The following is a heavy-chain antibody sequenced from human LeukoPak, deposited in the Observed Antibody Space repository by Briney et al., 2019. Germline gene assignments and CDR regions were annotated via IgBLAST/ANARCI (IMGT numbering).Heavy chain of an antibody. J-gene: IGHJ4*02. D-gene: IGHD3-22*01. Sequence: GGSLRLSCATSGFTFSTSWMHWVRQAPGKGLVWVSRINTDGNTRDYADSVKGRFTISRDNAKNTLHLQMNSLRAEATAVYYCVRDMGYYDKVWGQGTLVTVSS. CDR3: VRDMGYYDKV. V-gene: IGHV3-74*01. CDR2: INTDGNTR. CDR1: GFTFSTSW.